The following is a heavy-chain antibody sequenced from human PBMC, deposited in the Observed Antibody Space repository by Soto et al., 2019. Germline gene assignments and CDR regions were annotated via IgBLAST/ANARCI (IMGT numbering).Heavy chain of an antibody. CDR1: GFTFDDYA. J-gene: IGHJ4*02. V-gene: IGHV3-9*01. Sequence: DVQLVESGGGLVQPGRSLRLSCAASGFTFDDYAMHWVRQAPGKGLEWVSGISWNSGSIGYADSVKGRFTISRDNAKNSLYLQMNSLRAEDTALYYCAKDISYGDYAFDYWGQGTLVTVSS. CDR3: AKDISYGDYAFDY. D-gene: IGHD4-17*01. CDR2: ISWNSGSI.